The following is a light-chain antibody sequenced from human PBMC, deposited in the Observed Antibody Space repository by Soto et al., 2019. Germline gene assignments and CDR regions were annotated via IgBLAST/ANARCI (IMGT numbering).Light chain of an antibody. J-gene: IGKJ4*01. V-gene: IGKV3-20*01. CDR2: GAS. CDR3: QQYSAYPLS. CDR1: ESVTDNQ. Sequence: IVLTQSPGTLSLSPGERATLSCRSSESVTDNQLAWYQQKPGQAPILLIYGASSRATATPDRFRGSGSGTDFTLTINRLEPEDFALYYCQQYSAYPLSFGGGTKVDIK.